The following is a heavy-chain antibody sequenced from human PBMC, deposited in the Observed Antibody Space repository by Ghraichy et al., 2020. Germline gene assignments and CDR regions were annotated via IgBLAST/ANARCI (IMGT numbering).Heavy chain of an antibody. D-gene: IGHD2-21*01. CDR1: EFTFSSHS. CDR2: LSGGSKTT. CDR3: VRDMRIAYGMDV. J-gene: IGHJ6*02. Sequence: GGSLRLSCTASEFTFSSHSMNWVRQAPGKGLEWLSFLSGGSKTTYYADSVKGRFTISRDNGKNSLYLQMNGLRAEDTGVYYCVRDMRIAYGMDVWGPGNTVIVSS. V-gene: IGHV3-48*01.